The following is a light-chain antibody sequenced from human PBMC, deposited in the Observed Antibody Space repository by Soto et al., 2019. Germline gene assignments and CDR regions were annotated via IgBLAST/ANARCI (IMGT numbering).Light chain of an antibody. Sequence: DIQMTQSPSSLSASVGDEVTITCRASQTIMTYLNWYQLKPGKPPRLLNYAASSLQSGVPSRFSGSGSGTDFTLTISSLQPEDFATYSCQQSYNSPQTFGRGTKVEIK. CDR3: QQSYNSPQT. CDR2: AAS. J-gene: IGKJ1*01. CDR1: QTIMTY. V-gene: IGKV1-39*01.